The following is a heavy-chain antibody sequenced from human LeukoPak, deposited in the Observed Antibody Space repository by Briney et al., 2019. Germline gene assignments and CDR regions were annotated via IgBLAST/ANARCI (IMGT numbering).Heavy chain of an antibody. CDR3: ARGGYRIESNNPIFDY. J-gene: IGHJ4*02. D-gene: IGHD2-15*01. CDR2: ISYDGSNK. CDR1: GFTFSSYA. V-gene: IGHV3-30-3*01. Sequence: GRCLRLSCAASGFTFSSYAMHWVRQAPGKGLVGVAVISYDGSNKYYADSVKGRFTISRDNSKNTLYLQMNSLRAEDTAVYYCARGGYRIESNNPIFDYWGQGTLVTVSS.